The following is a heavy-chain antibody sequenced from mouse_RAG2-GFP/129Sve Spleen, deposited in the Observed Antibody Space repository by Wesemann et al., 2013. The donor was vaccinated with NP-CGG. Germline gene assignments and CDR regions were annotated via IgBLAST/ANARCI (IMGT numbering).Heavy chain of an antibody. J-gene: IGHJ2*01. CDR2: IRLKSNNYAT. Sequence: EVKLEESGGGLVQPGGSMKLSCVASGFTFSNYWMNWVRQSPEKGLEWVAEIRLKSNNYATHYAESVKGRFTISRDDSKSSVYLQMNNLRAEDTGIYYCTREDYYGSFDYWGQGTTLTVSS. CDR3: TREDYYGSFDY. V-gene: IGHV6-6*02. CDR1: GFTFSNYW. D-gene: IGHD1-1*01.